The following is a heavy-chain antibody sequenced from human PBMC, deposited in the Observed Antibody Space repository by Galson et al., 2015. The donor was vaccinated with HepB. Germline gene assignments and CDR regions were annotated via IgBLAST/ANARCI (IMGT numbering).Heavy chain of an antibody. Sequence: SLRLSCAASGFTVSSYGMYWVRQAPGKGLEWVAVISYDGSNKYYADSVNGRFIISKNNSKTPLYQQMNRLRAEATAVYYCARENYDGVVDYWGQGTLVTVSS. CDR2: ISYDGSNK. CDR1: GFTVSSYG. J-gene: IGHJ4*02. V-gene: IGHV3-33*08. CDR3: ARENYDGVVDY. D-gene: IGHD3-22*01.